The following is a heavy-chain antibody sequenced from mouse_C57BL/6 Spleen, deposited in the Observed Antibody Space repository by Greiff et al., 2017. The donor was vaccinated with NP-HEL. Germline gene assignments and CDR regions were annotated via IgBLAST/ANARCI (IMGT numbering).Heavy chain of an antibody. V-gene: IGHV1-9*01. CDR1: GYTFTGYW. CDR3: ARISPLRYYFDS. J-gene: IGHJ2*01. Sequence: QVQLQQSGAELMKPGASVKLSCKATGYTFTGYWIEWVKQRPGHGLEWIGEILPGSGSTNYNEKFKGKATFTADTSSNTAYMQLSSLTTEDSAIYYCARISPLRYYFDSWGQGTTLTVSS. D-gene: IGHD1-1*01. CDR2: ILPGSGST.